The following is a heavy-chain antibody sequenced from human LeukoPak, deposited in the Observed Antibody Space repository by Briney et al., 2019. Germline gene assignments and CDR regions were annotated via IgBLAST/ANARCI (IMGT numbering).Heavy chain of an antibody. CDR3: LRGATFIVGATTSPVAFDI. CDR2: MSYGGSNK. D-gene: IGHD1-26*01. V-gene: IGHV3-30*03. Sequence: GRSLRLSCAASGFTFSSYGMHWVRQAPGKGLEWVAVMSYGGSNKYYADSVKGRFTISRDNSKNTLYLQMNNLRAEDTAVYYCLRGATFIVGATTSPVAFDIWGQGTMVTVSS. CDR1: GFTFSSYG. J-gene: IGHJ3*02.